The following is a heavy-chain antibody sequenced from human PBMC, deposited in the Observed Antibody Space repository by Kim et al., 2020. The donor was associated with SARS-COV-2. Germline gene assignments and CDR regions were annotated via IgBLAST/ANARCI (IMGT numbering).Heavy chain of an antibody. D-gene: IGHD3-16*01. CDR2: ISGGASNT. CDR3: AKAEEDSDAYYPYKWFDP. CDR1: GFTFSRYG. V-gene: IGHV3-23*01. Sequence: GGSLRLSCAASGFTFSRYGMTWVRQAPGKGLEWVSAISGGASNTYYADSVKGRFIISRDNSKNTLYLQMDSLRAEDTAVYYCAKAEEDSDAYYPYKWFDPGGQGTLVTVSS. J-gene: IGHJ5*02.